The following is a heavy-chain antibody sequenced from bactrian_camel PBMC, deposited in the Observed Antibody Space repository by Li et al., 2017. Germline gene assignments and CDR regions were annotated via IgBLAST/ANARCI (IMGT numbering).Heavy chain of an antibody. CDR2: ISSDGSKT. CDR3: CARGGGSCRY. Sequence: VQLVESEGGLVQPGGSLRLSCVVSGYIFSTYGMSWVRQAPGKGLEWVSRISSDGSKTDYADSVKDRFTISRDNAKNTVYLQMNSLKSEDTALYYCCARGGGSCRYWGQGTQVTVS. J-gene: IGHJ4*01. D-gene: IGHD6*01. V-gene: IGHV3S10*01. CDR1: GYIFSTYG.